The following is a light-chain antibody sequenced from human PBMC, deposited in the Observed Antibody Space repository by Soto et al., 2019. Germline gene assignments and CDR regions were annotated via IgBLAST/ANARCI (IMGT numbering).Light chain of an antibody. CDR3: ISYTDRQSYL. CDR2: AVS. Sequence: QSVLTQPASVAGSPGQSITISCSGTSSDIGSYDHVAWYQHFPGKSPKLIIYAVSDRPSGVSDRFSCSECGISASLAISGLQPEDEADYSCISYTDRQSYLFGTGTKLTVL. V-gene: IGLV2-14*01. CDR1: SSDIGSYDH. J-gene: IGLJ1*01.